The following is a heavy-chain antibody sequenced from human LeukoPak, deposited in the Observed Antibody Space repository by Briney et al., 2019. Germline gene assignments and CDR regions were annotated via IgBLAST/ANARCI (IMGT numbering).Heavy chain of an antibody. V-gene: IGHV3-48*03. CDR2: ISSSGNTI. Sequence: GGSLRLSCAASGFTFRSYEMNWVRQAPGKVLEWVSYISSSGNTIYYADSVKGRFTISRDNAKNSLYLQMNSLRAEDTAVYYCARDYDLDYWGQGTLVTVSS. CDR3: ARDYDLDY. J-gene: IGHJ4*02. D-gene: IGHD3-3*01. CDR1: GFTFRSYE.